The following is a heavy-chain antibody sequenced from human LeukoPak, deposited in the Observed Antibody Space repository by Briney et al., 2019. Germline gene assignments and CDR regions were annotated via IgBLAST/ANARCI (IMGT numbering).Heavy chain of an antibody. CDR1: GGSISSYY. V-gene: IGHV4-59*01. Sequence: KPSETLSLTCTVSGGSISSYYWSWIRQPPGKGLEWIGYIYYSGSTNYNPSLKSRVTISVDTSKNQFSLKLSSVTAADTAVYYCAREQILWFGDPAHWFDPWGQGTLVTVSS. CDR2: IYYSGST. J-gene: IGHJ5*02. CDR3: AREQILWFGDPAHWFDP. D-gene: IGHD3-10*01.